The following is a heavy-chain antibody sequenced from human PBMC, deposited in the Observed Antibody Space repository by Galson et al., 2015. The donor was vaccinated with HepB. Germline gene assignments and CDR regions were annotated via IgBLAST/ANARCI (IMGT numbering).Heavy chain of an antibody. V-gene: IGHV3-30*04. D-gene: IGHD2-15*01. CDR3: ARDPAYCAGDTCYSGHFDS. CDR2: ISYDGSNK. Sequence: SLRLSCAVSGFTFSNYRMHWVRQAPGKGLDWVAVISYDGSNKYYTDSVNGRFTISRDNSKNTLHLQMNNLRPGDTAVYYCARDPAYCAGDTCYSGHFDSWGQGTLVTVSS. J-gene: IGHJ4*02. CDR1: GFTFSNYR.